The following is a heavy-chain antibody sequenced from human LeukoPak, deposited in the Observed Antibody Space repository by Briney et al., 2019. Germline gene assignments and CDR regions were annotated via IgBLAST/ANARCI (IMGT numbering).Heavy chain of an antibody. V-gene: IGHV3-53*01. CDR2: IYSGGST. CDR1: GFTVSRNY. D-gene: IGHD1-26*01. CDR3: AKGGTPLRCFDY. Sequence: PGGSLILSCAASGFTVSRNYMSWVRQAPGRGLEWVSVIYSGGSTYYADSVQGRFTISRDNSKNTLYLQMTSLRAEDTAVYYCAKGGTPLRCFDYWGQGTLVTASS. J-gene: IGHJ4*02.